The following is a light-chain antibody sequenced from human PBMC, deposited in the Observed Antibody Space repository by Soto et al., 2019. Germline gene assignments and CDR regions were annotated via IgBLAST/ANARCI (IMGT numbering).Light chain of an antibody. CDR2: WAS. Sequence: DIVMTQSPDSLAVSLGERATINCKSSQSVLYSSNNENFLAWYQQKPGQPPKLLIYWASTRESGVPDRFSGSGSVTDFTLTISSLQAEDVAVYYCQQYYTTPLTFGGGTKVQIK. V-gene: IGKV4-1*01. CDR1: QSVLYSSNNENF. CDR3: QQYYTTPLT. J-gene: IGKJ4*01.